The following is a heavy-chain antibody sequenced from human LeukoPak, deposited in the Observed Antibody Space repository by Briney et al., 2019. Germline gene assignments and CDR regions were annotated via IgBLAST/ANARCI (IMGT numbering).Heavy chain of an antibody. CDR3: AREAPMPGNYYFDF. CDR2: THADGST. J-gene: IGHJ4*02. D-gene: IGHD1-7*01. Sequence: GGSLRLSCAVSGFTVSSNYLSWVRQAPGKGLEWVSHTHADGSTYYADSVRERFTVSRDNSANTFYLQLNSLRADDTAIYFCAREAPMPGNYYFDFWGQGTLATVSS. CDR1: GFTVSSNY. V-gene: IGHV3-66*01.